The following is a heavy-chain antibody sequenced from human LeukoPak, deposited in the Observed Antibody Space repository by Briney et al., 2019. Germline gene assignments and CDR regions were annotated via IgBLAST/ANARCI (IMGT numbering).Heavy chain of an antibody. J-gene: IGHJ4*02. Sequence: GGSLRLSCAASGFTFSSYGMHWVRQAPGKGLEWVAFIRYDGSNKYYADSVKGRFTISRDNPKNTLYLQMNSLRAEDTAVYYCAKDEATDYDILTGYYSPFDYWGQGTLVTVSS. CDR2: IRYDGSNK. CDR1: GFTFSSYG. V-gene: IGHV3-30*02. CDR3: AKDEATDYDILTGYYSPFDY. D-gene: IGHD3-9*01.